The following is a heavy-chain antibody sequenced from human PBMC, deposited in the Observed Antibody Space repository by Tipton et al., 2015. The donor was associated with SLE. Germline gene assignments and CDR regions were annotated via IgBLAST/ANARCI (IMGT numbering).Heavy chain of an antibody. D-gene: IGHD3-3*01. CDR3: ARGVTGYDFWSGYYYYGMDV. V-gene: IGHV3-7*03. J-gene: IGHJ6*02. Sequence: GSLRLSCAASGFTFSSYWMSWVRQAPGKGLEWVANIKQDGSEKYYVDSVKGRFTISRDNAKNSLYLQMNSLRAEDTAVYYCARGVTGYDFWSGYYYYGMDVWGQGTTVTVSS. CDR1: GFTFSSYW. CDR2: IKQDGSEK.